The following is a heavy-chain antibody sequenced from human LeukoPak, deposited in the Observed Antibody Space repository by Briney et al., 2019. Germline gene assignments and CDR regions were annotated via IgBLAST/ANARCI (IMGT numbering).Heavy chain of an antibody. CDR3: ARTGYTSRWAIDY. J-gene: IGHJ4*02. CDR1: GYSFTNYW. CDR2: IYPGDSDT. V-gene: IGHV5-51*01. Sequence: GESLKISCKGSGYSFTNYWIGWVRQMPGKGLEWMGIIYPGDSDTRYSPSFRGQVTISADKSISTAYLQWSSLKASDTAMYYCARTGYTSRWAIDYWARECWSPSPQ. D-gene: IGHD6-13*01.